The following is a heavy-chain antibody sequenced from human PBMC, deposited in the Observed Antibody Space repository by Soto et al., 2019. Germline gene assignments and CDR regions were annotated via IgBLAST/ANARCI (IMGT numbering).Heavy chain of an antibody. CDR1: GSTFRHHA. CDR3: ARDQSVVIIKDN. Sequence: AGSLRLSCAASGSTFRHHAIHWVRQAPGEGLEWVGLIWYDGTSKYYADSVKGRFTISRDNSKKTLYMEMNSLRDEDTAIYYCARDQSVVIIKDNWGQGTLVTVSS. D-gene: IGHD3-3*01. J-gene: IGHJ4*01. CDR2: IWYDGTSK. V-gene: IGHV3-33*08.